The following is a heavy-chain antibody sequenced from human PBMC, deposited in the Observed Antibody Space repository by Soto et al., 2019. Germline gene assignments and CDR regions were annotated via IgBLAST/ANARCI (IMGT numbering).Heavy chain of an antibody. Sequence: PSETLSLTCTVSYGSISSYYWSWIRQPPGKGLEWIGYIYYSGSTNYNPSLKSRVTISVDTSKNQFSLKLSSVPAADAAVYYCARTLYSYGPRFDYWGQGTLVTVSS. CDR3: ARTLYSYGPRFDY. D-gene: IGHD5-18*01. V-gene: IGHV4-59*01. J-gene: IGHJ4*02. CDR2: IYYSGST. CDR1: YGSISSYY.